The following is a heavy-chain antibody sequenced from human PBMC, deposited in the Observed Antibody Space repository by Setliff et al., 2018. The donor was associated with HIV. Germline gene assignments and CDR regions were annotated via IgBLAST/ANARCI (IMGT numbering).Heavy chain of an antibody. D-gene: IGHD3-3*01. Sequence: SETLSLTCDVSGFSISSRYYWGWIRQSPGKGLEWIGYIYYSGSTYYNPSLKSRVTISVDTSKNQFSLKLSSVTAADTAVYYCARQDYNFWSGQKNYFDYWGQGTLVTVYS. J-gene: IGHJ4*02. CDR1: GFSISSRYY. CDR3: ARQDYNFWSGQKNYFDY. V-gene: IGHV4-38-2*01. CDR2: IYYSGST.